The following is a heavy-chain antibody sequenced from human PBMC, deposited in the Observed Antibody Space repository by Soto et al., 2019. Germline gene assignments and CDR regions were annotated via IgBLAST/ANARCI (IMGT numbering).Heavy chain of an antibody. D-gene: IGHD3-22*01. CDR3: AAHRGYNYYYGMDV. CDR2: ISGSGGST. Sequence: EVQLLESGGGLVQPGGSLRLSCAASGFTFSSYAMSWVRQAPGKGLEWVSAISGSGGSTYYADSVKGRFTISRDNSKNSLYLQMNSLRAEGTAVYYCAAHRGYNYYYGMDVWGQGTTVTVSS. J-gene: IGHJ6*02. V-gene: IGHV3-23*01. CDR1: GFTFSSYA.